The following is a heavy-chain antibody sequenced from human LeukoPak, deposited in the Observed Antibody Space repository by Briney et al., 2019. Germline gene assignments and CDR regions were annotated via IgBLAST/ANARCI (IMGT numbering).Heavy chain of an antibody. CDR2: INHSGST. Sequence: SETLSLTCAAYGGSFSGYYWSWIRQPPGKGLEWIGEINHSGSTNYNPSLKSRVTISVDTSKNQFSLKLSSVTAADTAVYYCARDRGADYDILTGYYSVSALFDYWGQGTLVTVSS. CDR3: ARDRGADYDILTGYYSVSALFDY. D-gene: IGHD3-9*01. V-gene: IGHV4-34*01. J-gene: IGHJ4*02. CDR1: GGSFSGYY.